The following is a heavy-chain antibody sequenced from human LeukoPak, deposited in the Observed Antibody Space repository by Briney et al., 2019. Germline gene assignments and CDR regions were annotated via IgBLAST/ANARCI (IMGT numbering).Heavy chain of an antibody. J-gene: IGHJ3*02. CDR2: ISAYNGNT. CDR3: ATRAARIKTANPFDI. V-gene: IGHV1-18*01. CDR1: GYTFTSYG. D-gene: IGHD2-21*02. Sequence: ASVKVSCKASGYTFTSYGISWVRQAPGQGLEWMGWISAYNGNTNYAQKLQGRVTMTTDTSTSTAYMELKSLRSDDTAVYYCATRAARIKTANPFDIWGQGTMVTVS.